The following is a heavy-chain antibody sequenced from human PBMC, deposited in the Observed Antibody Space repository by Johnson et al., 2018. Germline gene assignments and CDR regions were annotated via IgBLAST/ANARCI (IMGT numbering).Heavy chain of an antibody. D-gene: IGHD6-13*01. Sequence: VQLVQSGGGLVQXGGSLRLXCAASGFTFSNYWMHWVRQAPGKGLVWVSRINSDGSSTSYADSVKGRFTISRDNAKNSLYLQMNSLRAEDTALYYCARGYSSSPALVYMDVWGKGTTVTVSS. CDR2: INSDGSST. CDR3: ARGYSSSPALVYMDV. J-gene: IGHJ6*03. V-gene: IGHV3-74*02. CDR1: GFTFSNYW.